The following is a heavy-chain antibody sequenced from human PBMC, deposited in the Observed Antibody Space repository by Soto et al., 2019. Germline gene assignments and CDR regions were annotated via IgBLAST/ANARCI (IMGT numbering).Heavy chain of an antibody. CDR3: ARDKSERYYINYAWFDP. CDR1: GGTFSSYA. Sequence: GASVKVSCKASGGTFSSYAISWVRQAPGQGLEWMGGIIPIFGTANYAQKFQGRVTITADESTSTAYMELSSLRSEDTAVYYCARDKSERYYINYAWFDPWGQGTLVTVSS. V-gene: IGHV1-69*13. CDR2: IIPIFGTA. J-gene: IGHJ5*02. D-gene: IGHD4-4*01.